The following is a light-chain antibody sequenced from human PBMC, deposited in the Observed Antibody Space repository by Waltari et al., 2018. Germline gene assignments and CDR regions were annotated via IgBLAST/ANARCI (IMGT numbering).Light chain of an antibody. CDR3: QQRHSWPLT. V-gene: IGKV3-11*01. CDR2: DTS. CDR1: QNVNNF. Sequence: ETVLTQSPVTLSLSPGERATLSCRVSQNVNNFLAWYQQKPGQAPRLLIYDTSNRATGIPARFSGSGSGTDFTLTISSLEPEDFAVYYCQQRHSWPLTFGGGTKVEIK. J-gene: IGKJ4*01.